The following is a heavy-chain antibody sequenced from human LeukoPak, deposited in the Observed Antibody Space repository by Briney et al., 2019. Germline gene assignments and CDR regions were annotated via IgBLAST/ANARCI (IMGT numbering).Heavy chain of an antibody. J-gene: IGHJ5*02. CDR3: AGRDGGSCFGS. CDR2: IYYSGST. CDR1: GGSISSGDYY. Sequence: SETLSLTCTVSGGSISSGDYYWSWIRQPPGKGLEWIGYIYYSGSTYYNPSLNSRVTISVDTSKNQFSLKLSSVTAADTAVYYCAGRDGGSCFGSWGQGTLVTVSS. D-gene: IGHD2-15*01. V-gene: IGHV4-30-4*08.